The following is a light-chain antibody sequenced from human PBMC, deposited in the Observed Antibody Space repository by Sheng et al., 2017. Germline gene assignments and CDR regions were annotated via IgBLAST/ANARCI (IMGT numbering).Light chain of an antibody. V-gene: IGLV2-14*01. CDR3: SSYTSNHTLV. CDR1: SSDVGGYPY. J-gene: IGLJ3*02. Sequence: QSALTQPASVSGSPGQSITISCTGTSSDVGGYPYVSWYQQHPGKVPKLLIYEVRNRSSGVSNRFSGSTSGNTASLTISGLQTEDEADYYCSSYTSNHTLVFGGGTRLTVL. CDR2: EVR.